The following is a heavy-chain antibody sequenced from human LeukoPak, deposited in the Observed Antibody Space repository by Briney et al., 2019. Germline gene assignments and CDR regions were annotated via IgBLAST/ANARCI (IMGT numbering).Heavy chain of an antibody. V-gene: IGHV3-21*01. CDR3: ARSPLRYYFDY. CDR2: ISSSSSYI. D-gene: IGHD5-12*01. J-gene: IGHJ4*02. Sequence: PGGSLRLSCAASGFTFDDYGMSWVRQAPGKGLEWVSSISSSSSYIYYADSVKGRFTISRDNAKNSLYLQMSSLRAEDTAVYYCARSPLRYYFDYWGQGTLVTVSS. CDR1: GFTFDDYG.